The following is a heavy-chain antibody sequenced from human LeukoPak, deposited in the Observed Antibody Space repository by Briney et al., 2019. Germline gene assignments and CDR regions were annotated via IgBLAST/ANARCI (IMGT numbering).Heavy chain of an antibody. J-gene: IGHJ4*02. Sequence: PGGSLEISCKGSGYSFTSYWIGWVRQLPGKGLEGMGIIYPGDSDTRYSPSFQGQVTISAAKSISTAYLQWSSLKASHTAMYYCARRTPSTPNFDYWGQGTLVTVSS. CDR3: ARRTPSTPNFDY. V-gene: IGHV5-51*01. CDR2: IYPGDSDT. CDR1: GYSFTSYW.